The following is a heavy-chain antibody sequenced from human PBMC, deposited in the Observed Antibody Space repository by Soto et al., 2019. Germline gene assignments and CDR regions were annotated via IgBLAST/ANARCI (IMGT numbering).Heavy chain of an antibody. CDR1: GDTFTKNW. CDR3: VRRTGRSAYGLDV. J-gene: IGHJ6*02. Sequence: PGGSLKLSCQASGDTFTKNWIMWVRQIPGKGLEWXGXMXXXDXEXXXNXXIXGHVRLSVDKFTSTAYLEWSSLKASDSAMYYCVRRTGRSAYGLDVWGQGTTVTVSS. V-gene: IGHV5-10-1*01. CDR2: MXXXDXEX. D-gene: IGHD7-27*01.